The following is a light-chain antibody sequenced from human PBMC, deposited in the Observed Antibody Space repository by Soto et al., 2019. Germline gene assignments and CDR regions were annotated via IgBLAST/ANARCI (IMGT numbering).Light chain of an antibody. CDR1: QSLLHSNGYNY. J-gene: IGKJ3*01. CDR3: MQVGFT. CDR2: LGS. Sequence: DIVMTQSPLSLPVTPGEPASISCRSSQSLLHSNGYNYLDWYLQKPGQSPQLLIYLGSNRASGVPDRFSGSGSGTDFTLKISSVEAEDVGVYYCMQVGFTFGPGTKVDIK. V-gene: IGKV2-28*01.